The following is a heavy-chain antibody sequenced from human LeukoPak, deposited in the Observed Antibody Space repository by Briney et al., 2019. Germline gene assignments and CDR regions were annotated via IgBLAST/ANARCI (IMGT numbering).Heavy chain of an antibody. V-gene: IGHV3-74*01. D-gene: IGHD6-13*01. CDR1: GFTFSRYW. J-gene: IGHJ4*02. CDR3: AKGTSTSWNFDY. Sequence: GGSLRLSCVAYGFTFSRYWMHWVRQAPGKGLVWVSRSNSDGSSTNYADSVKGRFTISRDNSKNTLYLQMNSLRAEDTAVYYCAKGTSTSWNFDYWGQGTLVTVSS. CDR2: SNSDGSST.